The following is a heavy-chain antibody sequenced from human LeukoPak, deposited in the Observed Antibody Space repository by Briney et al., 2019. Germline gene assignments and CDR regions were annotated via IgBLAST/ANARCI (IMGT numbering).Heavy chain of an antibody. J-gene: IGHJ4*02. CDR2: ISDSGGRT. D-gene: IGHD3-22*01. Sequence: PGGSLRLSCAASGFSFSSYAMSWVRQAPGKGLEWVSSISDSGGRTYFAASVNGRFTISRDNSKNTLYLQLDSLRAEDTAVYYCAKQVFGSSGSFYHFDYWGQGALVTVSS. V-gene: IGHV3-23*01. CDR3: AKQVFGSSGSFYHFDY. CDR1: GFSFSSYA.